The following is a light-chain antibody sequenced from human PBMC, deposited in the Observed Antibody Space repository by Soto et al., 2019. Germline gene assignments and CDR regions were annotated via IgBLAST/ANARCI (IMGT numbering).Light chain of an antibody. CDR2: RNN. V-gene: IGLV1-47*01. CDR3: AAWDDSLSGYYV. J-gene: IGLJ1*01. CDR1: SSNIGSNY. Sequence: QSVLTQPPSASGTPGQRVTISCSGSSSNIGSNYVYWYQQLPGTAPKLLIYRNNQRPSGVPDRFSGSKSGTSASLAISWLRSEDEADYYCAAWDDSLSGYYVFGTGTKLTVL.